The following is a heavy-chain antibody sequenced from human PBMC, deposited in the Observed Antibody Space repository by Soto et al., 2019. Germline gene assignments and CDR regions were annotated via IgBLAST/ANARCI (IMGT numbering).Heavy chain of an antibody. V-gene: IGHV3-23*01. CDR2: ISGSGGST. CDR1: GFTFSSYA. CDR3: AKSAKSITIFGVVIMYYFDY. D-gene: IGHD3-3*01. Sequence: GGSLRLSCAASGFTFSSYAMSWVRQAPGKGLEWVSAISGSGGSTYYADSVKGRFTISRDNSKNTLYLQMNSLRAEDTAVYYCAKSAKSITIFGVVIMYYFDYWGQGTLVTVSS. J-gene: IGHJ4*02.